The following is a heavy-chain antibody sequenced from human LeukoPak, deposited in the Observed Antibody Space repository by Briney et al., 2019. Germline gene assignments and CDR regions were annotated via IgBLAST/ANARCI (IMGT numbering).Heavy chain of an antibody. CDR2: IYYSGST. J-gene: IGHJ5*02. CDR3: ARHGYSSGSLAWFDP. Sequence: SETLSLTCTVAGGSISSYYWSWIRQPPGKGLEWIGYIYYSGSTNYNPSPKSRVTISVDTSKDRFSLKLSSVTAADTAVYYCARHGYSSGSLAWFDPWGQGTQVTVSS. D-gene: IGHD6-19*01. V-gene: IGHV4-59*01. CDR1: GGSISSYY.